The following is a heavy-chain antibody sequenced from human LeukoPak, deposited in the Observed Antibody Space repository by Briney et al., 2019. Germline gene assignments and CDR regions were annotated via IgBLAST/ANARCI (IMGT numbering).Heavy chain of an antibody. CDR1: GGSISSGSYY. D-gene: IGHD2-15*01. J-gene: IGHJ3*02. CDR3: ALVVAATLRVNDAFDI. V-gene: IGHV4-61*10. CDR2: IYYSGST. Sequence: SQTLSLTCTVSGGSISSGSYYWSWIRQPAGKGLEWIGYIYYSGSTNYNPSLKSRVTISVDTSKNQFSLKLSSVTAADTAVYYCALVVAATLRVNDAFDIWGQGTMVTVSS.